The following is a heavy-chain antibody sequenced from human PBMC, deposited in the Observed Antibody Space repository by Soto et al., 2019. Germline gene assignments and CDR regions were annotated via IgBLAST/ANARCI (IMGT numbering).Heavy chain of an antibody. CDR3: ATSGDRYYYYGMDV. V-gene: IGHV1-18*01. CDR1: GYTFTSYG. J-gene: IGHJ6*02. D-gene: IGHD3-10*01. CDR2: ISGYNGNT. Sequence: ASVKVSCKASGYTFTSYGISWVRQAPGQGLEWMGWISGYNGNTNLAQKLQGRVTMTTDTPTSTAFMELRSLGSDDTAVYYCATSGDRYYYYGMDVWGQGTTVTVSS.